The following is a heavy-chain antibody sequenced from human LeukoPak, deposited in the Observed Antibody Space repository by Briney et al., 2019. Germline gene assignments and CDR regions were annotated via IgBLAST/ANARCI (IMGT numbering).Heavy chain of an antibody. D-gene: IGHD2-21*02. CDR1: GFTFSTYA. V-gene: IGHV3-30*04. Sequence: GGSLRLSCAASGFTFSTYAMHWVRRAPAKGLDWVAVISNDGRDKYYADSVKGRFTISRDNSKNTLDLQMNSLRVDDTAVYYCARGAWTATQPINDWGQGTLVTVSS. J-gene: IGHJ4*02. CDR3: ARGAWTATQPIND. CDR2: ISNDGRDK.